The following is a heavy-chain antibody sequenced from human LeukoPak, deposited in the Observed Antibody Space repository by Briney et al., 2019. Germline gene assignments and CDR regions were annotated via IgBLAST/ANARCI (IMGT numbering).Heavy chain of an antibody. V-gene: IGHV3-7*03. D-gene: IGHD3-3*01. CDR2: IKLDGSEK. Sequence: GAPRLSCVASGFTFGKYWMSWVRQAPGKGLEWVANIKLDGSEKNYVDSVKGRFTISRDNTKNSLYLQMNSLRAEDTAVFYCARDQYDTWSRRGNFDSWGQGTLVTVSS. J-gene: IGHJ4*02. CDR1: GFTFGKYW. CDR3: ARDQYDTWSRRGNFDS.